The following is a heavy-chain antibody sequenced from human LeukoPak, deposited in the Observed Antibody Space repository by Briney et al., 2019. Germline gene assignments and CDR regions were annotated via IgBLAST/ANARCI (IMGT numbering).Heavy chain of an antibody. J-gene: IGHJ4*02. CDR2: INHSGST. CDR3: ARSSSEYYYDSSGYYYDY. V-gene: IGHV4-34*01. D-gene: IGHD3-22*01. Sequence: SETLSHTCAVYGGSFSGYYWSWIRQPPGKGLEWIGEINHSGSTNYNPSLKSRVTLSVDTSKNQFSLKLSSVTAADTAVYYCARSSSEYYYDSSGYYYDYWGQGTLVTVSS. CDR1: GGSFSGYY.